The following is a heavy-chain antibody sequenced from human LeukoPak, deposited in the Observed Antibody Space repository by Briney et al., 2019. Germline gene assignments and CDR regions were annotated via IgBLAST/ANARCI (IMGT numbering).Heavy chain of an antibody. D-gene: IGHD3-10*01. V-gene: IGHV1-3*01. Sequence: ASVKVSCKASGYTFTSYAMHWVRQAPGQRLEWMGWINAGNGNTKYSQKFQGRVTITRDTSASTAYMELSSLRSEDTAVYYCARDGNGITMGRGPRDYFYYWGQGTLGTVSS. CDR3: ARDGNGITMGRGPRDYFYY. J-gene: IGHJ4*02. CDR2: INAGNGNT. CDR1: GYTFTSYA.